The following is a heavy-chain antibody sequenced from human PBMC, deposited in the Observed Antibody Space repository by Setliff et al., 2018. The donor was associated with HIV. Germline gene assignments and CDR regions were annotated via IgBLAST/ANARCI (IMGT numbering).Heavy chain of an antibody. D-gene: IGHD4-17*01. Sequence: GASVKVSCKASGGTFSSYGLSWVRQAPGQGLEWMGGIIPIFGKTSYAQNFQGRITITADESTSTAYMELSSLKSEDTAVYFCARVPGDYGDNPIDFWGQGTLVTVSS. V-gene: IGHV1-69*13. CDR3: ARVPGDYGDNPIDF. CDR1: GGTFSSYG. J-gene: IGHJ4*02. CDR2: IIPIFGKT.